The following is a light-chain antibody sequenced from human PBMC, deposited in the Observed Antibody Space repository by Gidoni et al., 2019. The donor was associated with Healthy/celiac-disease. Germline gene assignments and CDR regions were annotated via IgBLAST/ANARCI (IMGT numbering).Light chain of an antibody. CDR3: QQYYSTPLT. Sequence: DIVMTQAPCSVAVSLGEMATINCKSSQSVLYSSNNKNYLAWYQQKPGQPPKLLIYWSSTLESGVPDRFSGSGSGTDFTPTISRLQAEDVAVYYCQQYYSTPLTFGGXTKVEIK. J-gene: IGKJ4*01. V-gene: IGKV4-1*01. CDR1: QSVLYSSNNKNY. CDR2: WSS.